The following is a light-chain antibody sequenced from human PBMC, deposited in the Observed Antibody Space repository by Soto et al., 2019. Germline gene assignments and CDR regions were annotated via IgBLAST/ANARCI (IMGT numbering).Light chain of an antibody. CDR1: QSVSSSY. CDR3: QQHGSSSWT. J-gene: IGKJ1*01. V-gene: IGKV3-20*01. CDR2: GAS. Sequence: EIVLTQSPGTLSLSPGERATLSCRASQSVSSSYLACYQQKPGPAPRLLIYGASSRATGIPDRFSGSGSGTDFTLTISRLKPEDFAVYYCQQHGSSSWTFGQGTKVDIK.